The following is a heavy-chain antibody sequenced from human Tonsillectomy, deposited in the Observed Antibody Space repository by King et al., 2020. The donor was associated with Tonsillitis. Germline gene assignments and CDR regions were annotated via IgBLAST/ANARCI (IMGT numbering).Heavy chain of an antibody. V-gene: IGHV3-43*02. CDR3: AKDKGSGGYYYFDY. D-gene: IGHD3-22*01. Sequence: VQLVESGGGLVQPGGSLRLSCAASGFTFDDYAVHWVRQAPGKGLEWVSLISGDGVGTSYADSVKGRFTISRDNSKNSLYLQMNSPRTEDTALYFCAKDKGSGGYYYFDYWGQGTQVTVSS. J-gene: IGHJ4*02. CDR2: ISGDGVGT. CDR1: GFTFDDYA.